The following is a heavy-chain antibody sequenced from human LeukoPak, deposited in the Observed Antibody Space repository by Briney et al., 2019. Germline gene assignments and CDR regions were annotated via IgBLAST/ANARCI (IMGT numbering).Heavy chain of an antibody. Sequence: SETLSLTCAVSAFSISSDYYWGWIRQPPGKGLEWIGSIYHSGNTYYNPSLKSRVTISVDTSRNQFSLKLSSVTAADTAIYYCARACGSSGYYLRFFDYWGQGTLLTVSS. J-gene: IGHJ4*02. CDR2: IYHSGNT. CDR3: ARACGSSGYYLRFFDY. V-gene: IGHV4-38-2*01. D-gene: IGHD3-22*01. CDR1: AFSISSDYY.